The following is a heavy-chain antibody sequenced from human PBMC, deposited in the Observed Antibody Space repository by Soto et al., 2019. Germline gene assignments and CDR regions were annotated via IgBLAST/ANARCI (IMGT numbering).Heavy chain of an antibody. Sequence: ASVKVSCKTASERMTGQGISCVWQAPGQGLEWMGWISCYNGKTKYAQKVQGRVTMTTDTSTSTAYMEVRSLRSDDTAIYYCARDAPPPELRFLEWHGYDYDGLEFRGQGTTVRGSS. CDR2: ISCYNGKT. J-gene: IGHJ6*02. V-gene: IGHV1-18*01. D-gene: IGHD3-3*01. CDR3: ARDAPPPELRFLEWHGYDYDGLEF. CDR1: SERMTGQG.